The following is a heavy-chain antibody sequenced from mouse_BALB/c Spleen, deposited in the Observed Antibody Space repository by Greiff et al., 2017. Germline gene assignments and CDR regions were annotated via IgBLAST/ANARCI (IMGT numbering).Heavy chain of an antibody. CDR1: GFAFSSYD. J-gene: IGHJ4*01. V-gene: IGHV5-12-1*01. CDR2: ISSGGGST. CDR3: ARGNYWYAMDY. Sequence: EVKVVESGGGLVKPGGSLKLSCAASGFAFSSYDMSWVRQTPEKRLEWVAYISSGGGSTYYPDTVKGRFTISRDNAKNTLYLQMSSLKSEDTAMYYCARGNYWYAMDYWGQGTSVTVSS. D-gene: IGHD2-1*01.